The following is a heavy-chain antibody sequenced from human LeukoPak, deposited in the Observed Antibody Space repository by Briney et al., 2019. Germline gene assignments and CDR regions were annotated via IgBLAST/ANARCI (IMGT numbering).Heavy chain of an antibody. V-gene: IGHV3-23*01. Sequence: GGSLRLSCAASGFTFSSYSMSWVRQAPGKGLEWVSASGTGGTTYYADSVKGRFTVSRDNSKNTLYLQMNSLRAEDTAVYFCAKRYTSDWYLFDYWGREPWSPSPQ. CDR2: SGTGGTT. J-gene: IGHJ4*02. CDR3: AKRYTSDWYLFDY. CDR1: GFTFSSYS. D-gene: IGHD6-19*01.